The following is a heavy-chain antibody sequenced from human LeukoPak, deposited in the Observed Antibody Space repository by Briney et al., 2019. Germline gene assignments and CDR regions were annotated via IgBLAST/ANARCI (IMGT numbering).Heavy chain of an antibody. D-gene: IGHD3-10*01. Sequence: GGSLRLSCAASEFTFSSYAMHWVRQAPGKGLQWVALISYDGGNKYYADSVKGRFTISRDNSKNALYLLMNSLRTEDTAVYYCARDPLYYGSGSFDYWGQGTLVTVSS. V-gene: IGHV3-30*01. CDR3: ARDPLYYGSGSFDY. CDR2: ISYDGGNK. J-gene: IGHJ4*02. CDR1: EFTFSSYA.